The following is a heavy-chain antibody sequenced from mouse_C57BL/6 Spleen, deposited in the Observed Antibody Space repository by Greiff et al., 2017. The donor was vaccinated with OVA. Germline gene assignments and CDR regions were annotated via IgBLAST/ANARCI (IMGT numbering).Heavy chain of an antibody. CDR2: IYPGSGST. D-gene: IGHD5-1*01. V-gene: IGHV1-55*01. CDR3: ARRSTPFDY. Sequence: LQQPGAELVKPGASVKMSCKASGYTFTSYWITWVKQRPGQGLEWIGDIYPGSGSTNYNEKFKSKATLTVDTSSSTANMQRSSLTSEDSAVYYCARRSTPFDYWGQGTTLTVSS. CDR1: GYTFTSYW. J-gene: IGHJ2*01.